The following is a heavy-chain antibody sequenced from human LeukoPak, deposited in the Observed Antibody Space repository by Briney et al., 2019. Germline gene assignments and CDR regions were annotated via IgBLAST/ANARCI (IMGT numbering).Heavy chain of an antibody. V-gene: IGHV4-34*01. CDR1: GGSISSYY. CDR2: ISHSGST. CDR3: ARIRYCSGGSCS. Sequence: SETLSLTCTVSGGSISSYYWSWIRQPPGKGLEWIGEISHSGSTNYNPSLKSRVTISVDTSKNQFSLKLSSVTAADTAVYYCARIRYCSGGSCSWGQGTLVTVFS. J-gene: IGHJ5*02. D-gene: IGHD2-15*01.